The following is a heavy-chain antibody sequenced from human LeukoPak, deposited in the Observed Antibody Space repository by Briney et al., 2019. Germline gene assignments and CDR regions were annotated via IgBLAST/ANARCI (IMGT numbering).Heavy chain of an antibody. V-gene: IGHV1-8*01. CDR2: MNPNSGNT. D-gene: IGHD1-26*01. Sequence: ASVKVSCRASGYTFTSYDINWVGQATGQGLEWMGWMNPNSGNTGYAQKFQGRVTMTRNTSISTAYMELSSLRSEDTAVYYCARARKLTFSGGSYLIDYWGQGTLVTVSS. J-gene: IGHJ4*02. CDR3: ARARKLTFSGGSYLIDY. CDR1: GYTFTSYD.